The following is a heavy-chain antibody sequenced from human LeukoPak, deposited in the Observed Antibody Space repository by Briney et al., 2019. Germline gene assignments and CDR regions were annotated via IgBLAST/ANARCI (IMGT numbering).Heavy chain of an antibody. V-gene: IGHV1-8*02. J-gene: IGHJ6*02. D-gene: IGHD3-10*01. CDR2: MNPDSGNT. Sequence: ASVKVSCKASGYTFTSYGISWVRQAPGQGLECMGWMNPDSGNTGYAQKFQGRVTMTGDSSRSTAYMELTSLTSEDTAVYYCTRTLNRGVFGMDVWGQGTTVTVSS. CDR3: TRTLNRGVFGMDV. CDR1: GYTFTSYG.